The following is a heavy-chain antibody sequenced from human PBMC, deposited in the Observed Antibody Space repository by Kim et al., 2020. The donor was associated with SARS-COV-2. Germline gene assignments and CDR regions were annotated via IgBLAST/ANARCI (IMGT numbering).Heavy chain of an antibody. Sequence: PSPTSRVTISVDTSKNQCSLKLRSVTAADTAVYYCARGRNSGYSGYRFDYWGQGTLVTVSS. J-gene: IGHJ4*02. D-gene: IGHD5-12*01. V-gene: IGHV4-34*01. CDR3: ARGRNSGYSGYRFDY.